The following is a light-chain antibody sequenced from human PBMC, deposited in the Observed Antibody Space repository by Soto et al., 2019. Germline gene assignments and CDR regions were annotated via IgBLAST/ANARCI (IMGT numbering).Light chain of an antibody. CDR3: RSYAGSHTVI. Sequence: QSALTQPPSASGSLGQSVTISCTGTRSDIGGYNFVSWYRQSPGKAPKDVIDEVSKRPSGVPDRFSGSKSGNTAPLTVSGLPADDEADYYCRSYAGSHTVIFGGGTKLTVL. CDR1: RSDIGGYNF. J-gene: IGLJ2*01. CDR2: EVS. V-gene: IGLV2-8*01.